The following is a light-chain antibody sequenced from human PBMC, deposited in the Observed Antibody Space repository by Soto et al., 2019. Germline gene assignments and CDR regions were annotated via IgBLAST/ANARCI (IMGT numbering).Light chain of an antibody. CDR1: SSDVGGYNF. CDR3: SSYTSTSTLV. Sequence: QSALTQPASVSGSPGQSITISCTGTSSDVGGYNFVSWYQQHPGKAPKLMIYEVSSRPSGVSNRFSGSKSGDTASLTISGLQAEDEAEYYCSSYTSTSTLVFGTGTKVTVL. V-gene: IGLV2-14*01. J-gene: IGLJ1*01. CDR2: EVS.